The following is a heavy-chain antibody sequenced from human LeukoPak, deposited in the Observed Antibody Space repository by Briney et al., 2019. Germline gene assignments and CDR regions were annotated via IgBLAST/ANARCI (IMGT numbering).Heavy chain of an antibody. Sequence: ASVKVSCKASGYIFTSYDINWVRQATGQGLEWMGRLNSNSGSTDYAQKFQGRVTMTRNSSISTVYMELNSLRSEDTAVYYCARGLRFVVVAGALKSGRKSHYYKMDVWGKGTTVTISS. D-gene: IGHD2-2*01. J-gene: IGHJ6*03. CDR3: ARGLRFVVVAGALKSGRKSHYYKMDV. V-gene: IGHV1-8*01. CDR1: GYIFTSYD. CDR2: LNSNSGST.